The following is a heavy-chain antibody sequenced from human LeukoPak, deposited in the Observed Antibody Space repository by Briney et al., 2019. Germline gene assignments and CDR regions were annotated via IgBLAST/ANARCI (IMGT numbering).Heavy chain of an antibody. J-gene: IGHJ5*02. Sequence: GASVKVSCKASGYTFTSYAMHWVRQAPGQRLEWMGWINPNSGGTNYAQKFQGRVTMTRDTSISTAYMELSRLRSDDTAVYYCARDVHKQQLVPHSIQGVQGNPWGQGTLVTVSS. V-gene: IGHV1-2*02. D-gene: IGHD6-13*01. CDR1: GYTFTSYA. CDR2: INPNSGGT. CDR3: ARDVHKQQLVPHSIQGVQGNP.